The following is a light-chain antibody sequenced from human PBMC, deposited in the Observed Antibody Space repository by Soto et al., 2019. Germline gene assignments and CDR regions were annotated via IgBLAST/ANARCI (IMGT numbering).Light chain of an antibody. V-gene: IGKV1-5*03. CDR1: QTISSW. J-gene: IGKJ1*01. CDR3: QHYNSYSEA. Sequence: DIQMTQSPSTLSGSVGDRVTITCRASQTISSWLAWYQQKPGKAPKLLIYKASTLKSPLPSRFSGSGSGTEFTLTISSLRPDDFATYYCQHYNSYSEALGQGTKVDIK. CDR2: KAS.